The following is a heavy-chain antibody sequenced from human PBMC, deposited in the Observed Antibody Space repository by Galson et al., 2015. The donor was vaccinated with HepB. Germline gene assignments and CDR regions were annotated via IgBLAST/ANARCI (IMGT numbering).Heavy chain of an antibody. CDR1: GYTFTSYA. CDR3: ARAYSSSWYKAFDY. J-gene: IGHJ4*02. Sequence: SVKVSCKASGYTFTSYAMHWVRQAPGQRLEWMGWINAGNGNTKYSQKFQGRVTITRDTSASTVYMELSSRRSEDTAVYYCARAYSSSWYKAFDYWGQGTLVTVSS. V-gene: IGHV1-3*01. D-gene: IGHD6-13*01. CDR2: INAGNGNT.